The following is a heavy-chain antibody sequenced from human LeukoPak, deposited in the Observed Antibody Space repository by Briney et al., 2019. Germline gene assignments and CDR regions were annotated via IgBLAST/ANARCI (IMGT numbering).Heavy chain of an antibody. D-gene: IGHD3-22*01. Sequence: GGSLRLSCVPSGSSLSNYAMRWVSQLPGKGLEWVSCISGSVGRTHYVDSVKGRFTISRDKTKNTLYLQMNSLRAEDTAVHYCAKSSYYDASGYYREYYFDSWGQGTLVTVSS. CDR1: GSSLSNYA. CDR3: AKSSYYDASGYYREYYFDS. J-gene: IGHJ4*02. V-gene: IGHV3-23*01. CDR2: ISGSVGRT.